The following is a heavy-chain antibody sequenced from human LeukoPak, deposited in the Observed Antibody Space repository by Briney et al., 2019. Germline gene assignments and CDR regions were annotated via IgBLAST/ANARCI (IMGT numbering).Heavy chain of an antibody. CDR2: ISGSGGGT. CDR1: GFTFSSYA. D-gene: IGHD3-10*01. CDR3: AKDRQPYYYGSGSYYPSGFDC. J-gene: IGHJ4*02. Sequence: GGSLRLSCAASGFTFSSYAMSWVRQAPGKGLEWVSAISGSGGGTYYADSVKGRFTISRDNSKNTLYLQMNSLRAEDTAVYYCAKDRQPYYYGSGSYYPSGFDCWGQGTLVTVSS. V-gene: IGHV3-23*01.